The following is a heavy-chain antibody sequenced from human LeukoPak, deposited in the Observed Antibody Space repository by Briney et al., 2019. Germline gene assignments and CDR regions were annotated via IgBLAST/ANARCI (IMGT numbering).Heavy chain of an antibody. J-gene: IGHJ4*02. D-gene: IGHD1-14*01. CDR1: GGSVSSGSYY. Sequence: SETLSLTCTVSGGSVSSGSYYWGWIRQPPGKGLEWIGYIYYSGSTNYNPSLKSRVTISVDTSKNQFSLKLSSVTAADTAVYYCARGEPVSFFDYWGQGTLVTVSS. V-gene: IGHV4-61*01. CDR2: IYYSGST. CDR3: ARGEPVSFFDY.